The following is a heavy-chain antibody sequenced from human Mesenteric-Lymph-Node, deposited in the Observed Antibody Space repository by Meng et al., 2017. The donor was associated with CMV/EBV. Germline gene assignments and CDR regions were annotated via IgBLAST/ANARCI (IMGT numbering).Heavy chain of an antibody. CDR1: GLTLSTYG. Sequence: GGSLRLSCAASGLTLSTYGMHWVRQAPGKGLEWVAVIWYDGSNKYYADSVKGRFTISRDNSKNTVSLQMDSLRAEDTAVYYCAKDLEWEPTGFFDFWGQGTLVTVSS. J-gene: IGHJ4*02. V-gene: IGHV3-33*06. CDR3: AKDLEWEPTGFFDF. CDR2: IWYDGSNK. D-gene: IGHD1-26*01.